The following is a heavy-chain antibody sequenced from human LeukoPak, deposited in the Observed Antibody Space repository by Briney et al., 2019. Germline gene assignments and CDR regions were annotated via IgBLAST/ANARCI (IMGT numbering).Heavy chain of an antibody. D-gene: IGHD5-24*01. V-gene: IGHV3-30*19. Sequence: GGSLRLSCAASGFTFSSYGMHWVRQAPGKGLEWVAVIWYDGSNKYYADSVKGRFTISRDNSKNTLYLQMNSLRAGDTAVYSCARALYGYNDYYYYGMDVWGQGTTITVSS. CDR1: GFTFSSYG. CDR2: IWYDGSNK. CDR3: ARALYGYNDYYYYGMDV. J-gene: IGHJ6*02.